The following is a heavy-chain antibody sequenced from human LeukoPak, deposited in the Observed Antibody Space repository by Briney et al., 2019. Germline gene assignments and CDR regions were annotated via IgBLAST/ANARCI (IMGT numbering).Heavy chain of an antibody. V-gene: IGHV3-9*01. D-gene: IGHD3-9*01. CDR3: ARERNEDYDILTGYGAFDI. J-gene: IGHJ3*02. CDR2: INWNSDSI. Sequence: GRPLRLSCAVSGFTFDDYAMHWVRQVPGKGLEWVSGINWNSDSIGYADSVKGRFTISRDNAKNSLYLQMNSLRAEDTAVYYCARERNEDYDILTGYGAFDIWGQGTMVTVSS. CDR1: GFTFDDYA.